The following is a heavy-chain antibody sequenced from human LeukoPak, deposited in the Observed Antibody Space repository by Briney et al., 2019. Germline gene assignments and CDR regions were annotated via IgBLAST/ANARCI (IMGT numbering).Heavy chain of an antibody. CDR3: ARDHGSGWYFSRFDY. CDR1: GYTFTGYY. J-gene: IGHJ4*02. Sequence: ASVTVSCKASGYTFTGYYMHWVRQAPGQGLEWMGWINPNSGGTNYAQKFQGRVTMTRDTSISTAYMELSRLRSDDTAVYYCARDHGSGWYFSRFDYWGQGTLVTVSS. CDR2: INPNSGGT. D-gene: IGHD6-19*01. V-gene: IGHV1-2*02.